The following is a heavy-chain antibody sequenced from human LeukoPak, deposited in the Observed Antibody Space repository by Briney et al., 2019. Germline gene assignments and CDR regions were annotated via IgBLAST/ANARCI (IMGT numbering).Heavy chain of an antibody. CDR3: ARLEMSVLLWFGELSQ. Sequence: ASVQVSCKASGYTFTGYYMHWVRQAPGQGLEWMGWINPNSGGTNYAQKFQGRVTMTRDTSISTAYMELSRLRSDDTAVYYCARLEMSVLLWFGELSQWGQGTLVTVSS. V-gene: IGHV1-2*02. CDR2: INPNSGGT. CDR1: GYTFTGYY. D-gene: IGHD3-10*01. J-gene: IGHJ4*02.